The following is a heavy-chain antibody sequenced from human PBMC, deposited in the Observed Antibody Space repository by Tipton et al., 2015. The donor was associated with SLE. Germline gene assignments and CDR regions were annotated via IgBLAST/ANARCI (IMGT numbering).Heavy chain of an antibody. D-gene: IGHD3-22*01. CDR3: ARGNYYYDSSGYYYIY. V-gene: IGHV4-38-2*02. Sequence: LRLSCTVSGYSISSGYYWGWIRQPPGRGLEWIGSIYHSGSTYYNPSLKSRVTISVDTSKNQFSLKLSSVTAADTAVYYCARGNYYYDSSGYYYIYWGQGTLVTVSS. CDR2: IYHSGST. CDR1: GYSISSGYY. J-gene: IGHJ4*02.